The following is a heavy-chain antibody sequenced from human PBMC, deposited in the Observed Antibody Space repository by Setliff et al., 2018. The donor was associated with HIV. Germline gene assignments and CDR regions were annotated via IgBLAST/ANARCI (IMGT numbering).Heavy chain of an antibody. CDR2: INHSGKS. CDR1: GGSSSGYY. D-gene: IGHD3-10*01. CDR3: ATKAMIRGKPFDH. Sequence: SETLSLTCAVYGGSSSGYYWSWLRQPPKRGLEWIGEINHSGKSNFNPSLKSRLNISVDTSKNQFSLKLNSLTAADTAVYFCATKAMIRGKPFDHWGQGMLVTLSS. V-gene: IGHV4-34*01. J-gene: IGHJ4*02.